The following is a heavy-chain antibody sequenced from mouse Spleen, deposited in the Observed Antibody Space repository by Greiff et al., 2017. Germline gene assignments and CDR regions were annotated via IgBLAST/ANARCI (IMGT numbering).Heavy chain of an antibody. CDR1: GFNIKDDY. CDR3: TKGSYYSPHWYFDV. Sequence: EVQLQQSGAELVRPGASVKLSCTASGFNIKDDYMHWVKQRPEQGLEWIGWIDPENGDTEYASKFQGKATITADTSSNTAYLQLSSLTSEDTAVYYCTKGSYYSPHWYFDVWGAGTTVTVSS. J-gene: IGHJ1*01. D-gene: IGHD2-12*01. CDR2: IDPENGDT. V-gene: IGHV14-4*01.